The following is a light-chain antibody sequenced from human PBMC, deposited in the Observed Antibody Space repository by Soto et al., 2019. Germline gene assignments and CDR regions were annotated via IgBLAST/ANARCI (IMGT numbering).Light chain of an antibody. CDR2: LGS. CDR1: HILLHSNGYNY. Sequence: IVMTQSPLSLPVTPGEPSSISCSSSHILLHSNGYNYLDWYLQKPGQSPQLLIYLGSNRASGVPGRFSGSGSGTDFTLKISRVEAEDVGVYYCMQALQTPITFGQGTRLEIK. J-gene: IGKJ5*01. CDR3: MQALQTPIT. V-gene: IGKV2-28*01.